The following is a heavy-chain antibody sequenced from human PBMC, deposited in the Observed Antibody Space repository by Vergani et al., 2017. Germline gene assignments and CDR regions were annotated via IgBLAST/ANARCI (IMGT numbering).Heavy chain of an antibody. Sequence: QVQLVQSGAEVKKPGASVKVSCKASGYTFTGYYMHWVRQAPGQGLEWMGWINPNSGGTNYAQKFQGRVTMTRDTSISTAYMELSRLRSDDTAVYYCARDSTELGYCSSTSCYHAVDYWGQGTLVTVSS. CDR1: GYTFTGYY. J-gene: IGHJ4*02. CDR2: INPNSGGT. CDR3: ARDSTELGYCSSTSCYHAVDY. D-gene: IGHD2-2*01. V-gene: IGHV1-2*02.